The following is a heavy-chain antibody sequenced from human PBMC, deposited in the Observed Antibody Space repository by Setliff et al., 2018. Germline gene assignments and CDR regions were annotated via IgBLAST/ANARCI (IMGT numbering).Heavy chain of an antibody. CDR3: ARTSAYVLGSGSYWDRWFDP. Sequence: TLSLTCTVSGDSLSGDNYFWSWIRHLPGKGLQWLGHIYYTGKTYYNPSLKSRLEMSVDTSKREFALRLSSVTAADTAVYYCARTSAYVLGSGSYWDRWFDPWSQGTLVTVSS. CDR2: IYYTGKT. J-gene: IGHJ5*02. D-gene: IGHD3-10*01. CDR1: GDSLSGDNYF. V-gene: IGHV4-31*03.